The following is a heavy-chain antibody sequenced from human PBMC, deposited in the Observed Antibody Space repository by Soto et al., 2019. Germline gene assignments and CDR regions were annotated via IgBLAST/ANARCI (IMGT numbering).Heavy chain of an antibody. V-gene: IGHV1-3*01. CDR3: ARDICSGGSCYYNY. CDR1: GYTFTSYA. J-gene: IGHJ4*02. D-gene: IGHD2-15*01. Sequence: ASVKVSCKASGYTFTSYAMHWVRQAPGQRLEWMGWINAGNGNTKYSQKFQGRVTITRDTSASTAYMELSSLRSEDTAAYYCARDICSGGSCYYNYWGQGTLVTVSS. CDR2: INAGNGNT.